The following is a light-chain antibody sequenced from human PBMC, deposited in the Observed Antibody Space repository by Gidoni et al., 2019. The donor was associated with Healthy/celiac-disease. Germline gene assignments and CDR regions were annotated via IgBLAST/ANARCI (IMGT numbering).Light chain of an antibody. CDR3: QQSFSTPFT. Sequence: DVQMTQHPSSLSAAVGDRATITCRASQSISSYLNWYQQKPGKAPKLLIYSASSLQSGVPSRFSGSGSGTDFTLTISSLQPEDFATYYCQQSFSTPFTFGPGTKVDIK. J-gene: IGKJ3*01. CDR2: SAS. V-gene: IGKV1-39*01. CDR1: QSISSY.